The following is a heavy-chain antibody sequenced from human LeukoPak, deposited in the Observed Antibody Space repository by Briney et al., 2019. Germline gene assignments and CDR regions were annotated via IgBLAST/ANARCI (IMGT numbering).Heavy chain of an antibody. CDR1: GGTFSSYA. CDR3: AREAYSSSWYGEFGY. Sequence: AASVKVSCKASGGTFSSYAISWVRQAPGQGLEWMGGIIPIFGTANYAQKFQGGVTITADESTSTAYMELSSLRSEDTAVYYCAREAYSSSWYGEFGYWGQGTLVTVSS. CDR2: IIPIFGTA. D-gene: IGHD6-13*01. J-gene: IGHJ4*02. V-gene: IGHV1-69*13.